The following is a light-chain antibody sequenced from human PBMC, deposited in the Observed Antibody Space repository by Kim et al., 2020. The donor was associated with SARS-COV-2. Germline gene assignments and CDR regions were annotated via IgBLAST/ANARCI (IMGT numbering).Light chain of an antibody. CDR2: RAS. V-gene: IGKV3-20*01. J-gene: IGKJ4*01. Sequence: LSPGERATPAGRASQRFGSSYLAWYKQKPGQARRLLIYRASSRATGIPDRFSGGGSGTDFTLTISRLEPDDFAVYYCQQYSSSQLTFGGGTKLEI. CDR3: QQYSSSQLT. CDR1: QRFGSSY.